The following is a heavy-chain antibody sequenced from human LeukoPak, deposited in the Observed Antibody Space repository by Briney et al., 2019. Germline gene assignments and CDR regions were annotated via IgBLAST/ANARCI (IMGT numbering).Heavy chain of an antibody. V-gene: IGHV1-18*01. CDR2: ISAYNGNT. Sequence: ASVKVSCKASGYTFTSYGISWVRQAPGQGLEWMGWISAYNGNTNYAQKLQGRVTMTTDTSTSPAYMELRSLRSDDTAVYYCAREAQHYDFWSGYQTVYNWFDPWGQGTLVTVSS. D-gene: IGHD3-3*01. CDR3: AREAQHYDFWSGYQTVYNWFDP. J-gene: IGHJ5*02. CDR1: GYTFTSYG.